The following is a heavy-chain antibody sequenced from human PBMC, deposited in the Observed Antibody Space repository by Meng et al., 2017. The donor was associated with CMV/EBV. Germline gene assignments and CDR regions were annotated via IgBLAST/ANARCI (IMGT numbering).Heavy chain of an antibody. D-gene: IGHD5-24*01. CDR3: ARRDGYKGGLDY. J-gene: IGHJ4*02. V-gene: IGHV4-34*01. Sequence: SETLSLTCAVYGGSFSGYYWSWIRQPPGKGLEWIGEINHSGSTNYNPSLKSRVTISVGTSKNQFSLKLSSVTAADTAVYYCARRDGYKGGLDYWGQGTLVTVSS. CDR2: INHSGST. CDR1: GGSFSGYY.